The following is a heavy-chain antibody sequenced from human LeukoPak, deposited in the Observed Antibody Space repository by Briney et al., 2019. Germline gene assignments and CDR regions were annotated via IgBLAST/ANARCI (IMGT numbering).Heavy chain of an antibody. V-gene: IGHV4-4*07. Sequence: SETLSLTCTVSGGSISSYYWSWIRQPAGKGLEWIGRIYTSGSTNYNPSLKSRVTMSVDTSKNQFSLKLSSVTAADTAVYYCARDGPPSISGYCSGGSCYSGNHYYYYYGMDVWGQGTTVTVSS. J-gene: IGHJ6*02. CDR1: GGSISSYY. CDR3: ARDGPPSISGYCSGGSCYSGNHYYYYYGMDV. CDR2: IYTSGST. D-gene: IGHD2-15*01.